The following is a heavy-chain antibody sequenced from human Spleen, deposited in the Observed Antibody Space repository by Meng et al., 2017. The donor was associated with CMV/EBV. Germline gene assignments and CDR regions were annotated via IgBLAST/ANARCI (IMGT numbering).Heavy chain of an antibody. D-gene: IGHD3-10*01. J-gene: IGHJ5*02. CDR3: ARGGMVRGVIS. V-gene: IGHV4-34*01. CDR1: GGSFSGYY. CDR2: INHIGST. Sequence: KQWGAGPLQPPETPSLTCAAYGGSFSGYYWSWSGQPPGKGLEWIGEINHIGSTTSNPSPKCRVTISVDTSKNKFALKLSSVTAADTAVYYCARGGMVRGVISWGQGTLVTVSS.